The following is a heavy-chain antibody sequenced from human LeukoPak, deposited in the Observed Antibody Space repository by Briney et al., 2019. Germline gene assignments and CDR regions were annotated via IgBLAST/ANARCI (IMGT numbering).Heavy chain of an antibody. V-gene: IGHV3-9*01. J-gene: IGHJ4*02. CDR2: ISWNSGSI. Sequence: GGSLRLSCVGSGYTFSDYAMSWVRQSPGKGLEWVSGISWNSGSIAYADSVKGRFTISRDNAKNSLYLQMNSLRAEDTALYYCAKDFGRSAYDRPFDYWGQGTLVTVSS. CDR3: AKDFGRSAYDRPFDY. CDR1: GYTFSDYA. D-gene: IGHD5-12*01.